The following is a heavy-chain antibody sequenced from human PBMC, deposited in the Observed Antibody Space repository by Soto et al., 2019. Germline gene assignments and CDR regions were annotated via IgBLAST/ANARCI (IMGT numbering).Heavy chain of an antibody. CDR2: IVPMFGTP. CDR1: GYTFTSYG. Sequence: SVKVSCKASGYTFTSYGISWVRQAPGQGLEWMGGIVPMFGTPTYAEKFKGRLAISATGSTSTAYMELTSLRSEDTAVYYCARNGTYGSSLSQYSGMDVWGQGTTVTVSS. J-gene: IGHJ6*02. CDR3: ARNGTYGSSLSQYSGMDV. V-gene: IGHV1-69*13. D-gene: IGHD6-6*01.